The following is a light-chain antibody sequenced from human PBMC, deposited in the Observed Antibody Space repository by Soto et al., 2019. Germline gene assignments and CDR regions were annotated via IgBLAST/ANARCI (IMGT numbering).Light chain of an antibody. CDR3: QQYGDWPGA. V-gene: IGKV3D-15*01. Sequence: EIVVTQSPPILSVSPGERATLSCRASQSVGSKLAWYQQRPGQAPRLLIYDASNRATGIPARFSGSGSGTEFSLTISSLQSEDFAVYSCQQYGDWPGAFGGGTKVDI. CDR2: DAS. CDR1: QSVGSK. J-gene: IGKJ4*01.